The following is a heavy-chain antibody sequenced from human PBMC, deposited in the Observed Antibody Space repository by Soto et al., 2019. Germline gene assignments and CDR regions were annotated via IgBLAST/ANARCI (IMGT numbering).Heavy chain of an antibody. J-gene: IGHJ5*02. V-gene: IGHV4-34*01. CDR2: INHSGST. Sequence: QVQLQQWGAGLLKPSETLSLTCAVYGGSFSGYYWSWIRQPPGKGLEWIGEINHSGSTNYNPSLKSRVTISVATSKNQFYLKHSPVTAADTSVYYCARWGRHIIVVTAIGRRHNWFDPWSQGTLVTDSS. D-gene: IGHD2-21*02. CDR1: GGSFSGYY. CDR3: ARWGRHIIVVTAIGRRHNWFDP.